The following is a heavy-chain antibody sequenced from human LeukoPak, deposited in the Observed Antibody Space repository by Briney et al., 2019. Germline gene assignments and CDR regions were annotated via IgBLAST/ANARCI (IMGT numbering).Heavy chain of an antibody. CDR3: ARDDYGDYVGY. D-gene: IGHD4-17*01. Sequence: SETLSLTCTVSGASVSSGSYYWSWIRQPPGKGLEWIGYIYYSGSTNYNPSLKSRVTISVDTSKSQFSLKLSSVTAADTAVYYCARDDYGDYVGYWGQGTLVTVSS. CDR1: GASVSSGSYY. V-gene: IGHV4-61*01. J-gene: IGHJ4*02. CDR2: IYYSGST.